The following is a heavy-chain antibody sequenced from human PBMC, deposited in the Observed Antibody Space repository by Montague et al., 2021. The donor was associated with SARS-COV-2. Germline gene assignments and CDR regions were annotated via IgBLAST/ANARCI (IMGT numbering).Heavy chain of an antibody. CDR2: IYYSGST. V-gene: IGHV4-59*01. D-gene: IGHD5-12*01. CDR3: ARASGCFDHFDF. Sequence: SETLSLTCTVSGGSISSYYWSWIRQPPGKGLEWIGYIYYSGSTNYNPSLKSRVTISVDTSKKQFSLQLNSVTAADTAVYYCARASGCFDHFDFWGQGTLVTVSS. CDR1: GGSISSYY. J-gene: IGHJ4*02.